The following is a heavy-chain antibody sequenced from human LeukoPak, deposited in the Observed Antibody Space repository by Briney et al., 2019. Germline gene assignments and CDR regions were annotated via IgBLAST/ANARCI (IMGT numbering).Heavy chain of an antibody. Sequence: PGGSLRLSCAASGFTFSDYYMSWIRQAPGKGLEWVSYISSSGSTIYYADSVKGRFTISRDNAKNSLYLQMNSLSAEDTAVYYCARSAYSSSTSCPYGMDVWGQGTTVTVSS. CDR2: ISSSGSTI. J-gene: IGHJ6*02. D-gene: IGHD2-2*01. V-gene: IGHV3-11*01. CDR3: ARSAYSSSTSCPYGMDV. CDR1: GFTFSDYY.